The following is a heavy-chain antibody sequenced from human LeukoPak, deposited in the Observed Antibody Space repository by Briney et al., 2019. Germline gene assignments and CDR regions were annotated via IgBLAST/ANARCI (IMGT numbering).Heavy chain of an antibody. Sequence: SETLSLTCTVSGGSISSYYWSWIRQPPGKGLEGIGYIYYSGSTNYNPSLKSRVTISVDTSKNQFSLKLSSVTAADTAVYYCARGAYYYDSSGYYYGRYFDLWGRGTLVTVSS. D-gene: IGHD3-22*01. V-gene: IGHV4-59*01. CDR3: ARGAYYYDSSGYYYGRYFDL. CDR2: IYYSGST. J-gene: IGHJ2*01. CDR1: GGSISSYY.